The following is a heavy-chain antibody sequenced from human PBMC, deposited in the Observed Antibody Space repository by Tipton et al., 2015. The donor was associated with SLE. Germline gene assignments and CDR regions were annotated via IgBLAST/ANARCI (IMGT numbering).Heavy chain of an antibody. D-gene: IGHD5-12*01. CDR1: GGSISSYY. Sequence: TLSLTCTVSGGSISSYYWTWIRQPPGKGLEWIGYIYYSGSTNYNPSLKSRVTISLDTSKNQFSLRMSSVTAADTAVYYCATSGYDSLSWFDPWGQTTPVTVSS. CDR3: ATSGYDSLSWFDP. J-gene: IGHJ5*02. CDR2: IYYSGST. V-gene: IGHV4-59*03.